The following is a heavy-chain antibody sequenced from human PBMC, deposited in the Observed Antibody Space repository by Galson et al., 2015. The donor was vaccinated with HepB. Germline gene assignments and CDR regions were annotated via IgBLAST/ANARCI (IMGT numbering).Heavy chain of an antibody. CDR3: ARGRSVFGVDNYYLDH. Sequence: SLRLSCAGSGFSFEDYGMTWVRQPPGKGLEWVSSISWTGGSTGYADSVKGRFTISRDNSNNSLYLQMNTLRVEDTAFYYCARGRSVFGVDNYYLDHWGQGTLVTVSS. V-gene: IGHV3-20*04. CDR1: GFSFEDYG. J-gene: IGHJ4*02. CDR2: ISWTGGST. D-gene: IGHD3-3*01.